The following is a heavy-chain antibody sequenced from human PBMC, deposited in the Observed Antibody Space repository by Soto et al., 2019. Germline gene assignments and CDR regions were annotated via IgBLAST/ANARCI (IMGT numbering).Heavy chain of an antibody. CDR1: GFTFSSYT. CDR3: TTWLTAHFDY. D-gene: IGHD2-21*02. J-gene: IGHJ4*02. V-gene: IGHV3-23*01. CDR2: SSDRRTGNT. Sequence: EAHLLESGGGLVQPGGSLRLSCAASGFTFSSYTLNWVRRAPGKGLEWVARSSDRRTGNTHYSDSVRGRFTLSRDYSRNILFLQMDSLRADDAALYYCTTWLTAHFDYWGRGTQVTVSS.